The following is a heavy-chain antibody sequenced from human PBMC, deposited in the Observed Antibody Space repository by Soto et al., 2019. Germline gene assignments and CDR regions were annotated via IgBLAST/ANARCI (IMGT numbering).Heavy chain of an antibody. Sequence: QVQLVESGGGVVQPGRSLRLSCAASGFTFSSAGMHWVRQALVKGLGWVSVISYDGMNKYYADSVKGRFTISRDNSKNTLYLQMNSVRTEDTAVYYCARDLRGGRSGSYFYWGQGTLVTVS. V-gene: IGHV3-30*03. D-gene: IGHD1-26*01. CDR3: ARDLRGGRSGSYFY. J-gene: IGHJ4*02. CDR2: ISYDGMNK. CDR1: GFTFSSAG.